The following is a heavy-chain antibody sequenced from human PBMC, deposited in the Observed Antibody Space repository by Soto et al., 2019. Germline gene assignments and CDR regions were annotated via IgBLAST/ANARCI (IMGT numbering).Heavy chain of an antibody. Sequence: SETLSLTCAVYGGSFSGYYWSWIRQPPGKGLEWIGEINHSGSTNYNPSLKSRVTISVDTSKNQFSLKLSSVTAADTAVYYCARGRPGYSYGTYDYWGQGTLVTVSS. CDR1: GGSFSGYY. V-gene: IGHV4-34*01. D-gene: IGHD5-18*01. J-gene: IGHJ4*02. CDR2: INHSGST. CDR3: ARGRPGYSYGTYDY.